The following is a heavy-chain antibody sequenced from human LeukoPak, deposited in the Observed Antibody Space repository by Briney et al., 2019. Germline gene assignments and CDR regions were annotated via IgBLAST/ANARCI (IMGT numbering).Heavy chain of an antibody. D-gene: IGHD6-13*01. V-gene: IGHV3-7*01. CDR3: AREGSAIERRLGRSSSYHYHYYMDV. CDR2: IKQDGSEK. J-gene: IGHJ6*03. CDR1: GFTFSSYW. Sequence: PGGSLRLSCAASGFTFSSYWMSWVRQAPGKGLEWVANIKQDGSEKYYVDSVKGRFTISRDNAKNSLYLQMNSLRAEDTAVYYCAREGSAIERRLGRSSSYHYHYYMDVWGKGTTVTVSS.